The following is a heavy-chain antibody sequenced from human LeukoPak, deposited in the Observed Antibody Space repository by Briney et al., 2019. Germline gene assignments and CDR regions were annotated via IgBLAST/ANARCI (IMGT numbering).Heavy chain of an antibody. CDR3: ARRYSYGSYYFDY. J-gene: IGHJ4*02. Sequence: GESLKISCKGSGYIFTSYWIGWVRQMPGKGLEWMGIIYPGDSDNRYSPSFQGQVTISADKSISTAYLQWSSLKASDTAMYYCARRYSYGSYYFDYWGQGTLVTVSS. D-gene: IGHD5-18*01. V-gene: IGHV5-51*01. CDR2: IYPGDSDN. CDR1: GYIFTSYW.